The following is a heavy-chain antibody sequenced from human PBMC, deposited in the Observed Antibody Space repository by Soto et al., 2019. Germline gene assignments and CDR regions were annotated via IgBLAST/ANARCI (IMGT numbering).Heavy chain of an antibody. Sequence: ASVKVSCKASGYTFTGYYMHWVRQAPGQGLEWMGWINPNSGGTNYAQKFQGWVTMTRDTSISTAYMELSRLRSDDTAVYYCARETGPPPEAAAGSIDYWGQGTLVTVPS. V-gene: IGHV1-2*04. CDR3: ARETGPPPEAAAGSIDY. J-gene: IGHJ4*02. D-gene: IGHD6-13*01. CDR2: INPNSGGT. CDR1: GYTFTGYY.